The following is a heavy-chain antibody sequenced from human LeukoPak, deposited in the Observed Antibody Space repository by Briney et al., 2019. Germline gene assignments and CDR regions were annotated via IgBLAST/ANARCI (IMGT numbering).Heavy chain of an antibody. V-gene: IGHV3-30*18. CDR1: GFTFSSYG. J-gene: IGHJ4*02. Sequence: GGSLRLSCAASGFTFSSYGMHWVRQAPGKGLEWVAVISYDGSNKYYADSVKGRFTISRDNSKNTLYLQMNSLRAEDTAVYYCAKDRLYDSSGYYYDYWGQGTLVTLSS. CDR3: AKDRLYDSSGYYYDY. D-gene: IGHD3-22*01. CDR2: ISYDGSNK.